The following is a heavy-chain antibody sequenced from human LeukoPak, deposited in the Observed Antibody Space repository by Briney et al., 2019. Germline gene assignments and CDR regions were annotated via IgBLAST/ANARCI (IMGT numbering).Heavy chain of an antibody. CDR2: INQHGSDK. CDR3: ATYLQSGPIDS. Sequence: GGSLRLSCAASGFTFSSSWMTWVRQAPGKGLEWVANINQHGSDKFYVDSVKGRFTISRDNAKNSLSLQMNSLRGEDTGVYYCATYLQSGPIDSWGQGTLVTVSS. V-gene: IGHV3-7*01. J-gene: IGHJ4*02. CDR1: GFTFSSSW. D-gene: IGHD2/OR15-2a*01.